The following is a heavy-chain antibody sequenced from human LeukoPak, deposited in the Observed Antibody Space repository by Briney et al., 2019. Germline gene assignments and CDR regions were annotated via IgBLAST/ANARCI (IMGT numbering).Heavy chain of an antibody. J-gene: IGHJ3*02. CDR2: IYHSRST. CDR1: GGSISSSNW. Sequence: SGTLSLTCAVSGGSISSSNWWSWVRQPPGKGPELIGEIYHSRSTNYNPSLKSRVTISVDKSKNQFSLKLSSVTAADTAVYYCARQEGATTFRSPKRKTRNDAFDIWGQGTMVTVSS. V-gene: IGHV4-4*02. CDR3: ARQEGATTFRSPKRKTRNDAFDI. D-gene: IGHD1-26*01.